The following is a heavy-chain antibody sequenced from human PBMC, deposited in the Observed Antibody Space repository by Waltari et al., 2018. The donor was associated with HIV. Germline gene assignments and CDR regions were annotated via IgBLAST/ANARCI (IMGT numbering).Heavy chain of an antibody. V-gene: IGHV3-15*01. CDR3: TTDKSWSPDF. D-gene: IGHD3-3*01. CDR2: IKRNADGGST. CDR1: ELDFINAW. J-gene: IGHJ4*02. Sequence: EVRLVESGGGSVKQGGSLTDACGGSELDFINAWMSWVRQASGKGLEWLGRIKRNADGGSTDYAEPVQGRFTISRDDSKKLVYLEMNSLKREDTATYYCTTDKSWSPDFWGQGTLVTVSS.